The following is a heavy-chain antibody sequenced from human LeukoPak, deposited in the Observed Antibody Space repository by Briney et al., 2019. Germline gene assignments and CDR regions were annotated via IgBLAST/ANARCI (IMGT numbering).Heavy chain of an antibody. CDR1: GYTFTSYA. J-gene: IGHJ3*01. V-gene: IGHV7-4-1*02. CDR3: ARGGEKNGDAFDV. Sequence: ASVKVSCKASGYTFTSYAMNWVRQAPGQGLEWMGWINTNTGNPTYAQGFTGRFVFSLDTSVSTAYLQNSSLKADDTAVYFCARGGEKNGDAFDVWGQGAMVTVSS. CDR2: INTNTGNP. D-gene: IGHD3-10*01.